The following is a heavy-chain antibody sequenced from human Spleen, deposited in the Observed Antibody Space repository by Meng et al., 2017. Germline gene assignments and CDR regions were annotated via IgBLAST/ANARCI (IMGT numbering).Heavy chain of an antibody. CDR2: INHSGST. J-gene: IGHJ2*01. V-gene: IGHV4-34*01. D-gene: IGHD3-10*01. CDR1: GGSLSGYY. Sequence: SETLSLTCGVYGGSLSGYYWNWIRQPPGKGLEWIGEINHSGSTNYNPSLKSRVTISVDTSKNQFSLKLSSVTAADTAVYYCASKGTPYWYFDLWGHGTLVTVSS. CDR3: ASKGTPYWYFDL.